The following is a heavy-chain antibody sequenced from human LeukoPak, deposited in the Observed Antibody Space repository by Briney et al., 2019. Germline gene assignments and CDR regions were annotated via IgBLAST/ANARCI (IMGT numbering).Heavy chain of an antibody. J-gene: IGHJ4*02. V-gene: IGHV3-23*01. CDR1: GFTFSSYA. D-gene: IGHD4-17*01. CDR2: ISGSGGST. Sequence: GGSLRLSCAASGFTFSSYAMSWVRQAPGKGLEWVSAISGSGGSTYYADSVKGRFTISRDNSKYTLYLQMNSLWAEDTAVYYCAKGGDYGDYDATPFDYWGQGTLVTVSS. CDR3: AKGGDYGDYDATPFDY.